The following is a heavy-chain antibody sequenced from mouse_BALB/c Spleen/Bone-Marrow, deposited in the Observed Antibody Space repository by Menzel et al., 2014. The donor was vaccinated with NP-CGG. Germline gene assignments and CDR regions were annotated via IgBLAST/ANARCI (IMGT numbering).Heavy chain of an antibody. CDR1: GFTFSSYT. D-gene: IGHD2-1*01. CDR3: TRDYGNYAWFAY. Sequence: EVMLVESGGGLVKPGGSLKLSCAASGFTFSSYTMSWVRRTPEKRLEWVATISSGGLYTYYPDSVKGRFTISRDNAKNTLYLQMSSLKSEDTAMYYCTRDYGNYAWFAYWGQGTLVTVSA. J-gene: IGHJ3*01. CDR2: ISSGGLYT. V-gene: IGHV5-6-4*01.